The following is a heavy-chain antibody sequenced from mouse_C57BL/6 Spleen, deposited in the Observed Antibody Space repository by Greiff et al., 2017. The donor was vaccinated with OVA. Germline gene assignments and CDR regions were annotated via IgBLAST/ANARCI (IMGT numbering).Heavy chain of an antibody. CDR1: GYTFTSYW. J-gene: IGHJ1*03. Sequence: VQLQQPGAELVMPGASVKLSCKASGYTFTSYWMHWVKQRPGQGLEWIGEIDPSDSYTNYNQKFKGKSTLTVDKSSSTAYMQLSSLTSEDSAVYYCARFGTTEPFDVWGTGTTVTVSS. D-gene: IGHD1-1*01. CDR2: IDPSDSYT. V-gene: IGHV1-69*01. CDR3: ARFGTTEPFDV.